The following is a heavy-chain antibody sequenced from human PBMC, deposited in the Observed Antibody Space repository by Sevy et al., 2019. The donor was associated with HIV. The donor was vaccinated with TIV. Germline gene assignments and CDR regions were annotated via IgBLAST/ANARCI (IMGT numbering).Heavy chain of an antibody. CDR3: ATVGLRYYSGSSSYQGDWFDP. J-gene: IGHJ5*02. CDR1: GYTLTKLS. Sequence: ASVKVSCKVSGYTLTKLSIHWVRQAPGKGLEWLGDFDPQDDEIIYAQRFQGRLTMTKDTSTETAYMELSSLTSEDTAVYYCATVGLRYYSGSSSYQGDWFDPWGQGTLVTVSS. D-gene: IGHD2-15*01. V-gene: IGHV1-24*01. CDR2: FDPQDDEI.